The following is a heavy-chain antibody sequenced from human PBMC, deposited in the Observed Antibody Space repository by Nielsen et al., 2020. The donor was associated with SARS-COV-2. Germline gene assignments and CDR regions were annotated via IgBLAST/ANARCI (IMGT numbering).Heavy chain of an antibody. V-gene: IGHV4-34*01. CDR3: ARNDITGFDP. CDR2: INDSGST. D-gene: IGHD3-9*01. J-gene: IGHJ5*02. CDR1: GGSFSGYY. Sequence: SETLSLTCAVYGGSFSGYYWTWIRQPPGKGLEWIGEINDSGSTNYNPSLKSRVTISVDTSKNQFSLKLSSVTAADTAVYYCARNDITGFDPWGQGTLVTVSS.